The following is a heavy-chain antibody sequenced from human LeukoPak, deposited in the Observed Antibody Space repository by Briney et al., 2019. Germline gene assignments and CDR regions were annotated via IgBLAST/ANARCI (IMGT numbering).Heavy chain of an antibody. D-gene: IGHD3-10*01. Sequence: SETLSLTCTVSGGSISPYYWSWIRQPVRKGVGWIGRIYSSGNTDYNPSLKGRVTISVDKSKNQFSLKLSCVTAADTAVYYCAREGSGSYYHVVFDFWGQGTLVTVSS. CDR2: IYSSGNT. J-gene: IGHJ4*02. CDR1: GGSISPYY. CDR3: AREGSGSYYHVVFDF. V-gene: IGHV4-4*07.